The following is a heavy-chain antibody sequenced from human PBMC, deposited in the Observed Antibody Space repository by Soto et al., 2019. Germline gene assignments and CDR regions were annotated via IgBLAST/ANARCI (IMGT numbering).Heavy chain of an antibody. V-gene: IGHV1-2*02. J-gene: IGHJ6*02. CDR2: INPNSGGT. Sequence: ASVKVSCKASGYTFTGYYMHWVRQAPGQGLEWMGWINPNSGGTNYAQKFQGRVTMTRDTSISTAYMELSRLRSDDTAVYYCAREKSGDFWSGYLYYYGMDVWGQGTTVTVSS. CDR1: GYTFTGYY. CDR3: AREKSGDFWSGYLYYYGMDV. D-gene: IGHD3-3*01.